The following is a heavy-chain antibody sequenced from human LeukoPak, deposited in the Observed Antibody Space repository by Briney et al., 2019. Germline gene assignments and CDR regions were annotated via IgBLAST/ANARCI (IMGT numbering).Heavy chain of an antibody. J-gene: IGHJ4*02. D-gene: IGHD3-16*01. CDR1: GGTFTSYA. V-gene: IGHV1-69*04. CDR3: ARESETYYDYVWGSGGFDY. CDR2: IIPILGIA. Sequence: ASVKLSCKASGGTFTSYATSWVRQAPGQGLEWMGRIIPILGIANYAQKFQGRVTITADKSTSTAYMELSSLRSEDTAVYYCARESETYYDYVWGSGGFDYWGQGTLVTVSS.